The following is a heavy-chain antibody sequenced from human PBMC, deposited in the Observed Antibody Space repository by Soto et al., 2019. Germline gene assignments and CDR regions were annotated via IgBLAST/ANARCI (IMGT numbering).Heavy chain of an antibody. Sequence: GASVKVSCKASGYTFTSYAMHWVRQAPGQRLEWMGWINAGNGNTKYSQKFQGRVTITRDTSASTAYMELSSLRSEDTAVYYCARPAEFYDILTGYYPASFDYWGQGTLVTVSS. CDR2: INAGNGNT. CDR1: GYTFTSYA. J-gene: IGHJ4*02. D-gene: IGHD3-9*01. V-gene: IGHV1-3*01. CDR3: ARPAEFYDILTGYYPASFDY.